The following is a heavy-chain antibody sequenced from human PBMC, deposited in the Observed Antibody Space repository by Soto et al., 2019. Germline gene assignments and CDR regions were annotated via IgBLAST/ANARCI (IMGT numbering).Heavy chain of an antibody. V-gene: IGHV1-2*02. Sequence: ASVKVSCKASGYTFTGYYMHWVRQAPGQGLEWMGWINPNSGGTNYAQKFQGRVTMTRDTSISTAYMELSRLRSDDTAVYYCARIESMTYSSSWYYFEYWGQGTLVTVSS. CDR3: ARIESMTYSSSWYYFEY. CDR1: GYTFTGYY. CDR2: INPNSGGT. J-gene: IGHJ4*02. D-gene: IGHD6-13*01.